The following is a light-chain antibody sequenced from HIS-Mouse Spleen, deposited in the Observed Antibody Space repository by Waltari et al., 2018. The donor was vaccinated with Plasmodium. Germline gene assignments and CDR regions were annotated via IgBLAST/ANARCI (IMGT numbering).Light chain of an antibody. CDR3: QKYNSAPWT. CDR1: QGISNY. J-gene: IGKJ1*01. V-gene: IGKV1-27*01. CDR2: AAS. Sequence: DIQMTQSPSSLSASVGDRVTITCRASQGISNYLACYQQKPGKVPKLLIYAASTRQSGFPSRFSGSVSGTDFTLTISSLQPEDVATYYCQKYNSAPWTFGQGTKVEIK.